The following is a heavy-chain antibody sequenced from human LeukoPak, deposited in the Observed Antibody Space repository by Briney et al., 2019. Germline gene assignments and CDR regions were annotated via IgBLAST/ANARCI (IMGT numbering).Heavy chain of an antibody. Sequence: GGSLRLSCAASGFTFSSYDMHWVRQATGKGLEWVSAIGTAGDTYYPGSVKGRFTISRENAKNSLYLQTNSLRAGDTAVYYCARAPGIAVAGSYWYFDLWGRGTLVTVSS. CDR1: GFTFSSYD. V-gene: IGHV3-13*04. D-gene: IGHD6-19*01. CDR3: ARAPGIAVAGSYWYFDL. J-gene: IGHJ2*01. CDR2: IGTAGDT.